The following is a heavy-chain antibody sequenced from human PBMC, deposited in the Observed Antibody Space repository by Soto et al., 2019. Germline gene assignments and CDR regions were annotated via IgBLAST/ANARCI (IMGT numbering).Heavy chain of an antibody. D-gene: IGHD2-21*02. CDR2: INHSGST. CDR3: ARESVAVTTRGNWFDP. Sequence: TLSLTCAVYGVSFSGYYWSWIRQPPGKGLEWIGEINHSGSTNYNPSLKSRVTISVDTSKNQFSLKLSSVTAADTAVYYCARESVAVTTRGNWFDPWGQGTLVTVYS. V-gene: IGHV4-34*01. J-gene: IGHJ5*02. CDR1: GVSFSGYY.